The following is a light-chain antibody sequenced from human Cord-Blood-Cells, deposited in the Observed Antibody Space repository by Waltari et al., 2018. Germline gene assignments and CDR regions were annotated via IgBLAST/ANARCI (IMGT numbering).Light chain of an antibody. J-gene: IGKJ4*01. CDR3: QQYNSSPLT. V-gene: IGKV1-5*01. CDR2: DAS. Sequence: DIQMTQSPSTLSASVGDRVTITCRASQSISSWLAWYQQKPGKAPKLLIYDASSLESGVPTRFSGSGSGTEFTLTISSLQPDDFATYYCQQYNSSPLTFGGGTKVEIK. CDR1: QSISSW.